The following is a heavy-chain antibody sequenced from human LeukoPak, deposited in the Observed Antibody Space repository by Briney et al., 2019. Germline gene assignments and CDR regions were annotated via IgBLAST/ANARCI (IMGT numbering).Heavy chain of an antibody. V-gene: IGHV1-46*01. J-gene: IGHJ3*02. CDR3: ARDRRYCGGDCYSDDAFDI. D-gene: IGHD2-21*02. CDR2: INPSGGST. CDR1: GYTFTSYY. Sequence: ASVRVSCKASGYTFTSYYMHWVRQAPGQGLEWMGIINPSGGSTSYAQKFQGRVTITADESTSTAYMELSSLRSEDTAVYYCARDRRYCGGDCYSDDAFDIWGQGTMVTVSS.